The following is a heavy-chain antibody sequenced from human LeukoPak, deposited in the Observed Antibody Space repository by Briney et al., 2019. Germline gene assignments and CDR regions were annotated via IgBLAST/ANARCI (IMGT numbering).Heavy chain of an antibody. Sequence: GGSLRLSCAASGFTFSSYSMNWVRRAPGKGPEWVSSISSSSSYIYHADSVKGRFTTSRDNAKNSLYLQMNSLRAEDTAVYYCARNNDYWGQGTLVTVSS. J-gene: IGHJ4*02. CDR2: ISSSSSYI. CDR1: GFTFSSYS. V-gene: IGHV3-21*01. CDR3: ARNNDY.